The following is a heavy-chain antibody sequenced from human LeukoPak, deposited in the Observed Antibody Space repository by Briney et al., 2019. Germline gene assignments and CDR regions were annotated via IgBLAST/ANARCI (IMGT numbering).Heavy chain of an antibody. V-gene: IGHV3-30*03. CDR1: GFTFSSYG. D-gene: IGHD3-22*01. CDR3: ASGVVDSSGYEGDY. Sequence: GGSLRLSCAASGFTFSSYGMHWVRQAPGKGLEWVAVISYDGSNKYYADSVKGRFTISRDNSKNTLYLQMNSLRAEDTAVYYCASGVVDSSGYEGDYWGQGTLVTVSS. CDR2: ISYDGSNK. J-gene: IGHJ4*02.